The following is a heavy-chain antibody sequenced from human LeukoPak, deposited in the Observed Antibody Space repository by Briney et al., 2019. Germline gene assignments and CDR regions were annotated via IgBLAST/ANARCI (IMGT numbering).Heavy chain of an antibody. Sequence: SETLSLTCTVSGGSISSSSYYWDWIRQPPGKGLEWIASIHYSGSTNYNPSLKSRVTMSVDTSKNQFSLKLSSVTAADTAVYYCARSRVVPAAAAAFDIWGQGTMVTVSS. V-gene: IGHV4-39*07. J-gene: IGHJ3*02. CDR1: GGSISSSSYY. CDR3: ARSRVVPAAAAAFDI. D-gene: IGHD2-2*01. CDR2: IHYSGST.